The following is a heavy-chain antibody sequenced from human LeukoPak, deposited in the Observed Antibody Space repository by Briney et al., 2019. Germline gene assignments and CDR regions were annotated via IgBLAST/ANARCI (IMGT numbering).Heavy chain of an antibody. CDR2: IYYSGST. D-gene: IGHD3-22*01. V-gene: IGHV4-31*11. J-gene: IGHJ4*02. CDR1: GGSFSGYY. CDR3: ARGGNYYDSSGSSKLDY. Sequence: SETLSLTCAVYGGSFSGYYWSWIRQHPGKGLEWIGYIYYSGSTYYNPSLKSRITISVDTSKNQFSLKLSSVTAADTAVYYCARGGNYYDSSGSSKLDYWGQGTLVTVSS.